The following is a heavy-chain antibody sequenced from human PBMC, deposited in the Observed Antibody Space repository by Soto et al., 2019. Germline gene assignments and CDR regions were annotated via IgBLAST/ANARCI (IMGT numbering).Heavy chain of an antibody. V-gene: IGHV3-48*03. CDR2: ISSTGSTI. CDR3: ARSARASDRTIGFDP. Sequence: GGSRRRPCAASGFSYSSYEMNWVRQAPRKGLESGSYISSTGSTIYYADSVKGRFTISRDNAKYSLYLQMNRLTAEYMDVDYFARSARASDRTIGFDPWGQGTMVIFSS. CDR1: GFSYSSYE. D-gene: IGHD2-2*01. J-gene: IGHJ5*02.